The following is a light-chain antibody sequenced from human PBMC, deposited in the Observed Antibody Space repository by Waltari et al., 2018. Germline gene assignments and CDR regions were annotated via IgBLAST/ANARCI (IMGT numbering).Light chain of an antibody. Sequence: EIVLTQSPGSLSLSPGGRATLSCRASQSVSKYLAWYQQKPGQAPRLLIYHASSRATGIPDRFSGSGFGTDFSLTISRLEPEDFAVYYCQKYESLPATFGQGTKVEIK. CDR2: HAS. J-gene: IGKJ1*01. V-gene: IGKV3-20*01. CDR3: QKYESLPAT. CDR1: QSVSKY.